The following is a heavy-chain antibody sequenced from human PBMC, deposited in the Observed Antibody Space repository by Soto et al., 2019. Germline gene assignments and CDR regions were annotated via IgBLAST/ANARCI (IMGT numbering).Heavy chain of an antibody. J-gene: IGHJ4*02. CDR1: GGSFSGYY. CDR2: INHSGST. V-gene: IGHV4-34*01. Sequence: QVQLQQWGAGLLKPSETLSLTCAVYGGSFSGYYWSWIRQPPGKGLEWIGEINHSGSTNYNPSLKSRVTIAGDTSKNQFSRKLSSVTAADTAVYYCARGLGGATTHFDYWGQGTLVTVSS. D-gene: IGHD1-26*01. CDR3: ARGLGGATTHFDY.